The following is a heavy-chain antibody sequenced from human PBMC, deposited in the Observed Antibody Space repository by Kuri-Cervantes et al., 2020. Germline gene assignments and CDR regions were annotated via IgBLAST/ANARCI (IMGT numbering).Heavy chain of an antibody. D-gene: IGHD3-10*01. CDR1: GGTFSSYA. CDR2: IIPIFGTA. CDR3: AGFTMVRGAITTLDY. J-gene: IGHJ4*02. V-gene: IGHV1-69*13. Sequence: SVKVSCKASGGTFSSYAISWVRQAPGQGLEWMGGIIPIFGTANYAQKFQGRVTITADESTSTAYMELSSLRSEDTAVYYCAGFTMVRGAITTLDYWGQGTLVTVSS.